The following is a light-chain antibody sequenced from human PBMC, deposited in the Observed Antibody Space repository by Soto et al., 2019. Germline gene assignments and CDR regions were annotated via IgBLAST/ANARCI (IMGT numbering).Light chain of an antibody. V-gene: IGKV3-20*01. CDR3: QQYGTSEII. J-gene: IGKJ5*01. CDR1: QSVTDSF. CDR2: GAS. Sequence: EIVLTQSQGTLSLSPGERATLSCRASQSVTDSFLAWYQQRPGQAPRLVIYGASIRATDISDRFSGSGSGTDFTLTISRLENEDFAVFYCQQYGTSEIIFGQGTRLEIK.